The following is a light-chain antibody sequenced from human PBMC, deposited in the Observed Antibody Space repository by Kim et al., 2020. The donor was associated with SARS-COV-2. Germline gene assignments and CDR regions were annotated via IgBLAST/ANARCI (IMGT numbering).Light chain of an antibody. V-gene: IGKV1-5*03. CDR2: QAS. Sequence: GDRVTITCRASQSINSVLAWYQQKPGKAPKFLIYQASSLEGGVPSRFSGSGSGTEFTLTISSLQPDDSATYYCQQYKTYPLTFGGGTKVDIK. CDR3: QQYKTYPLT. CDR1: QSINSV. J-gene: IGKJ4*01.